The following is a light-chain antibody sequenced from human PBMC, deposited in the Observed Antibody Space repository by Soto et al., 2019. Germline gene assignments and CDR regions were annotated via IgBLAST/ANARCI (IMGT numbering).Light chain of an antibody. J-gene: IGLJ3*02. CDR1: SSDVGGYNY. CDR3: SSFRSGSVVL. CDR2: GAT. Sequence: QSALTQPASVSGSPGQSISISCTGTSSDVGGYNYVSWYQQHPRKAPKLVIYGATYRPSGVSARFSGSKFQNTASLTISGLQAEDEADYYCSSFRSGSVVLFGGGTKLTVL. V-gene: IGLV2-14*01.